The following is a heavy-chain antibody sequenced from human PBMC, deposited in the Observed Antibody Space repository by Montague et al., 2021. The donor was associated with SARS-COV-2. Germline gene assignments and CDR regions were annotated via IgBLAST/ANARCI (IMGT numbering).Heavy chain of an antibody. V-gene: IGHV4-59*01. CDR2: IYYTGNT. CDR1: GGSISGYH. CDR3: ARTHAEGHQDY. Sequence: SETLSLTCTVSGGSISGYHWSWLRQPPGKGLEWIAYIYYTGNTRYNPSLQSRVTISTDMSKNQFSLKVTSVSAADTAVCHCARTHAEGHQDYWGQGTLVTVSS. J-gene: IGHJ4*02.